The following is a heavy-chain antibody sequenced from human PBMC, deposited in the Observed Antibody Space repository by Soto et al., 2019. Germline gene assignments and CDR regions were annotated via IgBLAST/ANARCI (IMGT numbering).Heavy chain of an antibody. V-gene: IGHV1-2*04. Sequence: QVHLVQSGAELKKPGASVTVSCKASGYSFTGYSMHWVRQAPGQGLEWMGWINPRNGATNYARKFQGWDTMIRDTSISTVYMELRNLKSDERGVDSCAIQDGGFVYWGQGNLVPVSS. CDR1: GYSFTGYS. J-gene: IGHJ4*02. D-gene: IGHD2-15*01. CDR2: INPRNGAT. CDR3: AIQDGGFVY.